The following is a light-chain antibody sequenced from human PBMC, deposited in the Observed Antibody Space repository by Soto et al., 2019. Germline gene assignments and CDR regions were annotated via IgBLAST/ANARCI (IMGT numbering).Light chain of an antibody. V-gene: IGKV3-20*01. CDR3: QQYGSSSWT. Sequence: EIVLTQSPGTLSLSPGEKANLSCRASQSVSSSYLAWYQQKPGQAPRLLIYGTYSRATAIPDRFSGSGSGTDFTLTISRLEPEDFAVYYCQQYGSSSWTFGQGTKVDIK. CDR2: GTY. CDR1: QSVSSSY. J-gene: IGKJ1*01.